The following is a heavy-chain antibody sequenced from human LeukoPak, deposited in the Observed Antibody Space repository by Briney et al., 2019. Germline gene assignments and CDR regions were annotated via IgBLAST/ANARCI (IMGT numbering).Heavy chain of an antibody. Sequence: GGSLRLSCTASESTFGDYAMSWVRQAPGKGLEWVSFIRRKAYGGTTEYAASVKGRFTISRDDSKSIAYLQMNSLKTEDTAVYYCTRVVSGWLDPWGQGTLVTVSS. D-gene: IGHD6-25*01. V-gene: IGHV3-49*04. CDR1: ESTFGDYA. J-gene: IGHJ5*02. CDR3: TRVVSGWLDP. CDR2: IRRKAYGGTT.